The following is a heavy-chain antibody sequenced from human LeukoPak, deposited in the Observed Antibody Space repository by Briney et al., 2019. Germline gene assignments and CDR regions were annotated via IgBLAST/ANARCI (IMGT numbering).Heavy chain of an antibody. CDR2: ISGTGGRT. Sequence: GGSLRLSCAASGFTFSSYSMNWVRQAPGKGLEWVSAISGTGGRTYYADSVKGRFTISRDNSENTLYLQMNSLRADDTAVYYCAKVVGATPFDYWGQGTLVTVSS. CDR1: GFTFSSYS. V-gene: IGHV3-23*01. D-gene: IGHD1-26*01. CDR3: AKVVGATPFDY. J-gene: IGHJ4*02.